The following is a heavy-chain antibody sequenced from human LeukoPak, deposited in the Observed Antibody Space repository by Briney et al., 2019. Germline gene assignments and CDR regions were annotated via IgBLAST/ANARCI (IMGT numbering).Heavy chain of an antibody. D-gene: IGHD3-10*01. CDR2: IYYSGST. Sequence: PSETLSLTCTVSGGSIRSSSYYWGWIRQSPGKGLEWIGSIYYSGSTYYNPSLKSRVTISVDTSKNQFSLKLSSVTAADTAVYYCARDTGTGTMVRGPFDYWGQGTLVTVSS. V-gene: IGHV4-39*07. J-gene: IGHJ4*02. CDR3: ARDTGTGTMVRGPFDY. CDR1: GGSIRSSSYY.